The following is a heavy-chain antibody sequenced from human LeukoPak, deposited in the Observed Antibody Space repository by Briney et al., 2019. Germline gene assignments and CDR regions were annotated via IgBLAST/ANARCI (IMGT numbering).Heavy chain of an antibody. D-gene: IGHD4-17*01. V-gene: IGHV3-66*01. CDR3: AREATDYGDYVAGGFDI. CDR2: IYSGGST. J-gene: IGHJ3*02. Sequence: GGSLRLSCAASGFTVSSNYMSWLRQAPGKGLDWVSVIYSGGSTYYADSVKGRFTISRDNSKNTLYLQMNSLRAEDTAVYYCAREATDYGDYVAGGFDIWGQGTMVTVSS. CDR1: GFTVSSNY.